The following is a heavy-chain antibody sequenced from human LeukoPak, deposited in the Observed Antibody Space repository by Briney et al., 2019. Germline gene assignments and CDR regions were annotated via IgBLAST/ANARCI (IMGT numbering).Heavy chain of an antibody. D-gene: IGHD3-22*01. V-gene: IGHV4-39*01. CDR3: ARRYFYDSGGYYYYFDY. J-gene: IGHJ4*02. Sequence: SETLSLTCTVSGGSISSSSYYWGWIRKPPGKGLEWIGSIYYSGSTYYNPSLKSRVTISVDTSKNQFSLKLSSVTAADTAVYYCARRYFYDSGGYYYYFDYWGQGTLVTVSS. CDR1: GGSISSSSYY. CDR2: IYYSGST.